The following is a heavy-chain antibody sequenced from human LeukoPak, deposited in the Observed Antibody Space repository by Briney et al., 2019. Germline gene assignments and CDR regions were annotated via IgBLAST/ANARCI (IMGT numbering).Heavy chain of an antibody. CDR2: ISAYNGNT. Sequence: ASVKVSCKASGGTFSTYAISWVRQAPGQGLEWMGWISAYNGNTNYAQKLQGRVTMTTDTSTSTAYMELSSLRSEDTAVYYCARGAGGYDLSYYYYMDVWGKGTTVTVSS. CDR1: GGTFSTYA. J-gene: IGHJ6*03. D-gene: IGHD5-12*01. CDR3: ARGAGGYDLSYYYYMDV. V-gene: IGHV1-18*01.